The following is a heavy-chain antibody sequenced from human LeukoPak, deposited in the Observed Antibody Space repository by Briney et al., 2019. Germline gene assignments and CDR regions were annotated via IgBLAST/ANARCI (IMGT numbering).Heavy chain of an antibody. CDR1: GFTFDDYA. Sequence: GGSLRLSCAASGFTFDDYAMHWVRQAPGKGLEWVSGISWNSGSIGYADSVKGRFTISRDNAKNSLYLQMNSLRAEDTALYYCAKIPNWGSQWHFDLWGRGTLVTVS. CDR2: ISWNSGSI. D-gene: IGHD7-27*01. J-gene: IGHJ2*01. CDR3: AKIPNWGSQWHFDL. V-gene: IGHV3-9*01.